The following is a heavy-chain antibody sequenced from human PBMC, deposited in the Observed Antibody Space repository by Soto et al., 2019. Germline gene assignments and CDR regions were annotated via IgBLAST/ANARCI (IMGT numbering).Heavy chain of an antibody. CDR2: IYYSGST. CDR1: GGSISSYY. CDR3: ARHQMGAFDI. V-gene: IGHV4-59*08. Sequence: SETLSLTCTVSGGSISSYYWSWIRQPPGKGLEWIGYIYYSGSTNYNPSLKSRVTISVDTSKNQFSLKLSSVTAADTAVYYCARHQMGAFDIWGQGTMVTVSS. J-gene: IGHJ3*02.